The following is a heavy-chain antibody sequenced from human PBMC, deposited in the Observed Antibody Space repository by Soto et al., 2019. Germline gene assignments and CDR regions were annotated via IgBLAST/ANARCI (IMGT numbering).Heavy chain of an antibody. J-gene: IGHJ4*02. CDR2: IKEDGSEK. Sequence: PEGSLRLSFAASGFTFSNYWMTWVRQAPGKGLEWVDNIKEDGSEKHYVDSVKGRFTISRDNAKNSLYLQMNSLRVEDTAVYFCSRDVVVAAKALNXWGQGAWVTVSX. V-gene: IGHV3-7*01. CDR3: SRDVVVAAKALNX. CDR1: GFTFSNYW. D-gene: IGHD2-15*01.